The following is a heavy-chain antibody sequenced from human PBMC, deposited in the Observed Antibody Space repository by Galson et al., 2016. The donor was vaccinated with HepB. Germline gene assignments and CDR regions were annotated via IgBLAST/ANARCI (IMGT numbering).Heavy chain of an antibody. V-gene: IGHV3-66*02. D-gene: IGHD4-17*01. CDR2: IYPGGTT. CDR1: GFTVSNNY. Sequence: SMRLSCTASGFTVSNNYMTWVRQAPGKGLEYVSVIYPGGTTYYADSVKGRFTISRANSQNSLFLQMNTLRAEDTAVYFCVRGVYGDHGGFDYWGQGTLVTVSS. J-gene: IGHJ4*02. CDR3: VRGVYGDHGGFDY.